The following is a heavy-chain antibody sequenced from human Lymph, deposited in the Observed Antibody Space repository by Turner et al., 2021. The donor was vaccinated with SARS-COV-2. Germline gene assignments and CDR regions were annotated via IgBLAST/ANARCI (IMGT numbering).Heavy chain of an antibody. Sequence: QVQLVQSGAEVKKPGASVKASCKAPGYTFTSYDINWVRQATGQGLEWMGRMNPNSGNTGYAQKFQGRVTMTRNTSISTAYMELSSLRSEDTAVYYCARGRYSGGGMDVWGQGTTVTVSS. V-gene: IGHV1-8*02. CDR2: MNPNSGNT. J-gene: IGHJ6*02. CDR1: GYTFTSYD. CDR3: ARGRYSGGGMDV. D-gene: IGHD1-26*01.